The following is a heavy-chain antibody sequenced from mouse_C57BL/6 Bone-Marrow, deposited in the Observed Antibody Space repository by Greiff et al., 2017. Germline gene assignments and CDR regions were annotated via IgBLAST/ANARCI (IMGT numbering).Heavy chain of an antibody. Sequence: QVQLQQSGAELARPGASVKLSCKASGYTFTSYGISWVKQRTGQGLEWIGEIYPSSGNTYYNEKFKGKATLTADKSSSTAYMELRSLTSEDSAVYFCESLYYYGSSLYYFDYWGQGTTLTVSS. CDR3: ESLYYYGSSLYYFDY. V-gene: IGHV1-81*01. D-gene: IGHD1-1*01. CDR2: IYPSSGNT. CDR1: GYTFTSYG. J-gene: IGHJ2*01.